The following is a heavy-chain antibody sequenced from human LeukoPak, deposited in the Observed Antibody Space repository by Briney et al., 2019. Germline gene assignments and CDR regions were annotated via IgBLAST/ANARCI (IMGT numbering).Heavy chain of an antibody. CDR2: INPNSGGT. V-gene: IGHV1-2*02. Sequence: GASVKVSCKASGYTFTGYYMHWVRQAPGQGLEWMGWINPNSGGTNYAQKFQGRVTMTRDTSISTAYMELSRLRSDDTAVYYCARVFPPLSRQWHALDYWGQGTLVTVSS. D-gene: IGHD6-19*01. CDR1: GYTFTGYY. J-gene: IGHJ4*02. CDR3: ARVFPPLSRQWHALDY.